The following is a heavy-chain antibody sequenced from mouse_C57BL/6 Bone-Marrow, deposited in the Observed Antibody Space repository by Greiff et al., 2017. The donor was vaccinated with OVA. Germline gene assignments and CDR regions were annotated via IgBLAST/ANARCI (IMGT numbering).Heavy chain of an antibody. V-gene: IGHV1-47*01. J-gene: IGHJ1*03. Sequence: QVQLQQSGAELVKPGASVKMSCKASGYTFTTYPIEWMKQNHGKSLEWIGNFHPSNDDTKYNEKFKGKATLTAEKSSSTAYLELSRLTTDDSSVNYCARRDGYCWYFDVWGTGTTVTVSS. CDR2: FHPSNDDT. CDR3: ARRDGYCWYFDV. CDR1: GYTFTTYP. D-gene: IGHD2-3*01.